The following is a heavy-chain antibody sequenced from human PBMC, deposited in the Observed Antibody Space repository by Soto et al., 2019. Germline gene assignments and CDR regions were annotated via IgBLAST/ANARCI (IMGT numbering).Heavy chain of an antibody. CDR2: ISWDGGST. CDR1: GFTFDDYT. V-gene: IGHV3-43*01. CDR3: AKDLDSSGYYAPDY. Sequence: GGSLRLSCAASGFTFDDYTMHWVRQAPGKGLEWVSLISWDGGSTYYADSVKGRFTISRDNSKNSLYLQMNSLRTEDTALYYCAKDLDSSGYYAPDYWGQGTLVTVSS. J-gene: IGHJ4*02. D-gene: IGHD3-22*01.